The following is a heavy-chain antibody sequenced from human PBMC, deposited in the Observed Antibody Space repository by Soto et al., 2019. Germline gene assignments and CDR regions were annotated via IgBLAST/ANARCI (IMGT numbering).Heavy chain of an antibody. CDR2: ISAYNGNT. CDR3: AREQYGDYEGDYYYYGMDV. Sequence: QVQLVQSGAEVKKPGASVKVSCKASGYTFTSYGISWVRQAPGQGLEWMGWISAYNGNTNYAQKLQGRVTMTTDTSTSTAYMELRSLRSDDTAVYYCAREQYGDYEGDYYYYGMDVCGQGTTVTVSS. CDR1: GYTFTSYG. V-gene: IGHV1-18*01. D-gene: IGHD4-17*01. J-gene: IGHJ6*02.